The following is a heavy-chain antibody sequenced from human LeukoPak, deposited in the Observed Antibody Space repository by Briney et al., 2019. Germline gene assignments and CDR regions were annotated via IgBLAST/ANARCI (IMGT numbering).Heavy chain of an antibody. J-gene: IGHJ4*02. D-gene: IGHD3-22*01. CDR3: ARDRGVYDIAGYYS. CDR1: GFTFSTYA. V-gene: IGHV3-30*01. CDR2: ISFDGTNK. Sequence: PGGSLRLSCAASGFTFSTYAMVWVRHAPGKGLEWVSLISFDGTNKYYADSVKGRFTISRDNSKNTVYLQMNSLRAEDTAIYYCARDRGVYDIAGYYSWRQGTLVTVSS.